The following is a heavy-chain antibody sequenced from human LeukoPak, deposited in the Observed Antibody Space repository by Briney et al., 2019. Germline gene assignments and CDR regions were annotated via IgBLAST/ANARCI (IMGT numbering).Heavy chain of an antibody. CDR1: GFTFSSYA. D-gene: IGHD3-16*02. CDR2: ISSGNYI. Sequence: PGGSLRLSCAASGFTFSSYAMSWVRQAPGKRLEWVSSISSGNYIYYADSMKGRFTISRDNPKNSVYLQMNSLRADDTAVYYCARDISYTAFDIWGQGTMVTVSS. J-gene: IGHJ3*02. V-gene: IGHV3-21*01. CDR3: ARDISYTAFDI.